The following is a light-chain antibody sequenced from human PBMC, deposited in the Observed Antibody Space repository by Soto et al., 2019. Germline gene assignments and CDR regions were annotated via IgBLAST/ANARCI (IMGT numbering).Light chain of an antibody. Sequence: QSVLTQSPSASASLGASVKLTCTLSSGHSSYAIAWHQQQPEKGPRYLTKVNTDGSHNKGDGIPDRFSGSSSGAERYLTISSLQSEDEADYYCQTWGAGFSVVFGGGTKLTVL. J-gene: IGLJ2*01. CDR1: SGHSSYA. CDR2: VNTDGSH. CDR3: QTWGAGFSVV. V-gene: IGLV4-69*01.